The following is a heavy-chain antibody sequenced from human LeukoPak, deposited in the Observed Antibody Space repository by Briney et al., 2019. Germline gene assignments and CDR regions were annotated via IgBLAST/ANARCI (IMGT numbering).Heavy chain of an antibody. D-gene: IGHD5-12*01. CDR2: IIPILGIA. CDR3: ASSFRYSGYDMQNYYFDY. V-gene: IGHV1-69*04. CDR1: GGTFSSYA. Sequence: ASVKVSCKASGGTFSSYAISWVRQAPGQGLEWMGRIIPILGIANYAQKFQGRVTITADKSTSTAYMELSSLRPEDTAVYYCASSFRYSGYDMQNYYFDYWGQGTLVTVSS. J-gene: IGHJ4*02.